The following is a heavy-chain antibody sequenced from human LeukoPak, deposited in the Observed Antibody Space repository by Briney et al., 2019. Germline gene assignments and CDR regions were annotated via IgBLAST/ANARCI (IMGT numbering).Heavy chain of an antibody. D-gene: IGHD3-10*01. CDR3: AKVAHYYYGSESYYFFEH. CDR2: ISGSGGST. CDR1: GFTFSSYT. Sequence: GGSLRLSCAASGFTFSSYTMNWVRQAPGKGLERVSAISGSGGSTYYADSVKGRFTISRDNAKNSLYLQMNSLRVEDTATYYCAKVAHYYYGSESYYFFEHWGQGTPVTASS. J-gene: IGHJ4*02. V-gene: IGHV3-23*01.